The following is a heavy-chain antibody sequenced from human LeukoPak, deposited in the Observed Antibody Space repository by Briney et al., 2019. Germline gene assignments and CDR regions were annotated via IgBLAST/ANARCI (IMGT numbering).Heavy chain of an antibody. Sequence: GGSLRLSCAASGFTFSDYEMTWVRQAPGKGLEWVGFIRSKAYGGTTEYAASVKGRFTISRDDSKSIAYLQMNSLKTEDTAVYYCTRTPYSNYGRYYFDYWGQGTLVTVSS. CDR1: GFTFSDYE. J-gene: IGHJ4*02. D-gene: IGHD4-11*01. CDR3: TRTPYSNYGRYYFDY. CDR2: IRSKAYGGTT. V-gene: IGHV3-49*04.